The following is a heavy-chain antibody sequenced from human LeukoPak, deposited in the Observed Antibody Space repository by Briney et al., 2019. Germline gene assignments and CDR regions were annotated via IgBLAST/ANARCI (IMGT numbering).Heavy chain of an antibody. J-gene: IGHJ5*02. CDR2: ISSSGSTI. CDR3: ARDSTYYYGSGSYYNQYNWFDP. D-gene: IGHD3-10*01. V-gene: IGHV3-11*04. Sequence: PGGSLRLSCAASGFTFSDYYMSWIRQAPGKGLEWVSYISSSGSTIYYADPVKGRFTISRDNAKNSLYLQMNRLRAEDTAVYYCARDSTYYYGSGSYYNQYNWFDPWGQGTLVTVS. CDR1: GFTFSDYY.